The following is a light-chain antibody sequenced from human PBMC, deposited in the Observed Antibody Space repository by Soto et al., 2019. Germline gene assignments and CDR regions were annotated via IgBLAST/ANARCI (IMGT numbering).Light chain of an antibody. CDR2: GAS. J-gene: IGKJ1*01. CDR1: QSVRSCS. V-gene: IGKV3-20*01. CDR3: QQYGSSSWT. Sequence: EVVLTQSPDTLSLSPGETATLSCRASQSVRSCSLVWYQQKPGQAPRLLIYGASNRATGIPDRFSGSGSGTDFTLTISRLEPEDSAVYYCQQYGSSSWTFGQGTRVEIK.